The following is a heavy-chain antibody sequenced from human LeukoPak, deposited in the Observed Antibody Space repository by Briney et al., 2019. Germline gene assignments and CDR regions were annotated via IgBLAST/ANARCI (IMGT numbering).Heavy chain of an antibody. CDR2: IYYSGST. CDR1: GGSISSDY. CDR3: ARHRYSSGWYYLDY. D-gene: IGHD6-19*01. Sequence: PSETLSLTCTVSGGSISSDYWIWIRQPPGKGLEWIGYIYYSGSTNYNPSLKSRVTISVDTSKNQFSLKLSSVTAADTAVYYCARHRYSSGWYYLDYWGQGTLVTVSS. V-gene: IGHV4-59*08. J-gene: IGHJ4*02.